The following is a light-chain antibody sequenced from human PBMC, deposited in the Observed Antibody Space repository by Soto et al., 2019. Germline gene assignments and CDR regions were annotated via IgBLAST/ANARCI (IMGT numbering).Light chain of an antibody. Sequence: DLQMTQSPSSVSASVGDRVTVTCRSSQVISIWLAWYQQKPGKAPKPLIYGASTLQSGVPSRFSGSGSGTDFTLTISSLQPEDFATYYCQQANSFPRTFGQGTKVEIK. CDR2: GAS. CDR1: QVISIW. V-gene: IGKV1-12*01. CDR3: QQANSFPRT. J-gene: IGKJ1*01.